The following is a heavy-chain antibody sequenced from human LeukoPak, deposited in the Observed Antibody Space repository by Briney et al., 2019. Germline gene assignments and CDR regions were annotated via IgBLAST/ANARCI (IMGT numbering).Heavy chain of an antibody. Sequence: GGSLRLSCAASGFTFSNYWMHWVRQAPGTGPVWVSGINTDGTITRSADSVKGRFTISRDNSKNTLYLQMNSLRAEDTAVYYCARNYYTASYYDILTGYYTTASPFDYWGQGTLVTVSS. CDR1: GFTFSNYW. D-gene: IGHD3-9*01. CDR2: INTDGTIT. CDR3: ARNYYTASYYDILTGYYTTASPFDY. V-gene: IGHV3-74*01. J-gene: IGHJ4*02.